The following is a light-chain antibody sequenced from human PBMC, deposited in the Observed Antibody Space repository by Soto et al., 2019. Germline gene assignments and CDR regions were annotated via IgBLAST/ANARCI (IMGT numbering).Light chain of an antibody. CDR1: QSVSSSY. J-gene: IGKJ1*01. CDR2: GAS. CDR3: QQYGSSPRT. Sequence: EIVLTQSPGTLSLSPGERATLSCRASQSVSSSYLAWYQQKPGQAPRLLIYGASTMATGTPDRFSGSGSGTDFTLTISRLEPEYFAVYYCQQYGSSPRTFGQGTKVEI. V-gene: IGKV3-20*01.